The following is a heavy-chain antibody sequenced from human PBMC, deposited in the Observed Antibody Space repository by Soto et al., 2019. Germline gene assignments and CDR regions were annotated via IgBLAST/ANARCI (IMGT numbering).Heavy chain of an antibody. CDR1: GGSISSYY. CDR3: ARNLWFSEPSNSFDP. D-gene: IGHD1-26*01. V-gene: IGHV4-59*01. Sequence: QVQLQESGPGLVKPSETLSLTCSVSGGSISSYYWSWIRQPPGKGLEWIGYIYYGGNTNYNPSLKSRVTISEDTSKNQFSLKLRSVTTADTAVYYCARNLWFSEPSNSFDPWGQGTLVTVSS. J-gene: IGHJ5*02. CDR2: IYYGGNT.